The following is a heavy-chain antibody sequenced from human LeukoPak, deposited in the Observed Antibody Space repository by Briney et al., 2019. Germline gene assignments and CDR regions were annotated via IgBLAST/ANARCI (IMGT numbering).Heavy chain of an antibody. CDR1: GGTFSSYA. Sequence: SVTVSCKASGGTFSSYAISWVRQAPGQGLEWMGRIIPILGIANYAQKFQGRVTITADKSTSTAYMELSSLRSEDTAVYYCARDVDYNKAYYFDYWGQGTLVTVSS. CDR3: ARDVDYNKAYYFDY. J-gene: IGHJ4*02. D-gene: IGHD4-11*01. V-gene: IGHV1-69*04. CDR2: IIPILGIA.